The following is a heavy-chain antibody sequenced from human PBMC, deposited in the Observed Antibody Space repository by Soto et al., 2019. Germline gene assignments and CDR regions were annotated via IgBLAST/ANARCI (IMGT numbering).Heavy chain of an antibody. CDR2: IYYSGST. V-gene: IGHV4-39*01. D-gene: IGHD3-16*02. J-gene: IGHJ4*02. CDR3: ARQEYYVWGSYRLPFDY. Sequence: SETLSLTCTVSGGSLSSSSYYWGWLRQPPGKGLEWIGSIYYSGSTYYNPSLKSRVTISVDTSKNQFSLKLSSVTAADTAVYYCARQEYYVWGSYRLPFDYWGQGTLVTVS. CDR1: GGSLSSSSYY.